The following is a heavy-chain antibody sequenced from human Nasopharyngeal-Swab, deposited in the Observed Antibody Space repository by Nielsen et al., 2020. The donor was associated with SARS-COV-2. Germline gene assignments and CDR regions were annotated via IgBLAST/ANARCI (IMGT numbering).Heavy chain of an antibody. Sequence: GESLKISCAASGFTFSSYGMHWVRQAPGKGPEWVAVISYDGSNKYYADSVKGRFTISRDNSKNTLYLQMNSLRAEDTAVYYCAKDYYGSGSYLGWLSGPEYYFDYWGQGTLVTVSS. D-gene: IGHD3-10*01. V-gene: IGHV3-30*18. J-gene: IGHJ4*02. CDR3: AKDYYGSGSYLGWLSGPEYYFDY. CDR1: GFTFSSYG. CDR2: ISYDGSNK.